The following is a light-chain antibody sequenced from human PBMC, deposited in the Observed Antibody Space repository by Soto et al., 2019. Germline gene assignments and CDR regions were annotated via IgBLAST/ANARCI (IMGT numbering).Light chain of an antibody. V-gene: IGKV3D-15*01. CDR1: QSISRY. CDR3: QQYNNWPRAT. J-gene: IGKJ4*01. CDR2: GAS. Sequence: EIVLTQSPGTLSLSPGERATLSCRASQSISRYLAWYQQKPGQGPRLLIYGASSRATGTPDRFSGSGSGTEFNLTISSLQSEDFGVYYCQQYNNWPRATFGGGTKVDIK.